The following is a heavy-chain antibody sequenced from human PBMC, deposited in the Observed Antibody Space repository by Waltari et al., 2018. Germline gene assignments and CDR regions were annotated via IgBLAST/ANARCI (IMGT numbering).Heavy chain of an antibody. D-gene: IGHD2-21*02. CDR3: ARQEIIVEVTGDAFDI. CDR2: NSHSGTT. J-gene: IGHJ3*02. CDR1: GGSLRGSY. Sequence: QVQLQQWGAGLLKPAETLSLTCAVYGGSLRGSYWTWLGQPPGKGLEWIGENSHSGTTNYNPSLKSRVTISLDTSKNQFSLKLSSVTAADTAVYYCARQEIIVEVTGDAFDIWGQGTMVTVSS. V-gene: IGHV4-34*01.